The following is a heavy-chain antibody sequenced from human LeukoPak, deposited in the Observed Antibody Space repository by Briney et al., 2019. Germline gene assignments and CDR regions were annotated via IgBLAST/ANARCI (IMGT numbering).Heavy chain of an antibody. CDR3: ARGLKGYYHYMDV. Sequence: SETLSLTCAVYGGSFSGYYWSWIRQPPGKGLEWIGEINHSGSTNYNPSLKSRVTISVDTSKNQFSLKLSSVTAADTAVYYCARGLKGYYHYMDVWGKGTTVTVSS. CDR1: GGSFSGYY. V-gene: IGHV4-34*01. CDR2: INHSGST. J-gene: IGHJ6*03.